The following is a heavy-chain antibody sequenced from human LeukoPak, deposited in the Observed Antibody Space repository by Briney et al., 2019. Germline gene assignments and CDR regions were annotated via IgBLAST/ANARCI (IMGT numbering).Heavy chain of an antibody. D-gene: IGHD5-18*01. V-gene: IGHV1-18*01. J-gene: IGHJ3*02. Sequence: ASVKVSCKXSGYTFTSYGISWVRQAPGQGLEWMGWISAYNGNTNYAQKLQGRVTMTTDTSTSTAYMELRSLGSDDTAVYYCARARGYSYGHEAFDIWGQGTMVTVSS. CDR2: ISAYNGNT. CDR3: ARARGYSYGHEAFDI. CDR1: GYTFTSYG.